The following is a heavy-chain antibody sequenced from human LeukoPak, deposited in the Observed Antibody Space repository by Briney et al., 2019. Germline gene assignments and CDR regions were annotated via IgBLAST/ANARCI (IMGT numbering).Heavy chain of an antibody. CDR2: IHYSGST. Sequence: PSETLSLTCTVSGASITSYYWTWIRQPPGKGLEWIGYIHYSGSTNYNPSLKSRVTISVDTSKNQFSLKLNSVTAADTAVYYCARDLRAAYWGQGTLVTVSS. CDR3: ARDLRAAY. CDR1: GASITSYY. D-gene: IGHD3-16*01. J-gene: IGHJ4*02. V-gene: IGHV4-59*01.